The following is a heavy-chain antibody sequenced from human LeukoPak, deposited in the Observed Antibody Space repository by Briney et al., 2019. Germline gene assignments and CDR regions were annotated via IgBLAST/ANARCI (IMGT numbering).Heavy chain of an antibody. CDR2: INSDGSST. J-gene: IGHJ4*02. D-gene: IGHD4-17*01. Sequence: GGSLRLSCAASGFTFSSYWMHRVRQAPGKGLVWVSRINSDGSSTSYADSVKGRFTISRDNAKNTLYLQMNSLRAEDTAVYYCAREDYGDYFDYWGQGTLVTVSS. V-gene: IGHV3-74*01. CDR3: AREDYGDYFDY. CDR1: GFTFSSYW.